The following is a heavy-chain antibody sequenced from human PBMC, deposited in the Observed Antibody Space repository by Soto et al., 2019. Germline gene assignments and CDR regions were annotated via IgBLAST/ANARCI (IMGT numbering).Heavy chain of an antibody. Sequence: TLSGTCTVSGGSSSSGDYYWSWIRQPPGKGLEWIGYIYYSGSTYYNPSLKSRVTISVDTSKNQFSLKLSSVTAADTAVYYCARTTVTSLDYWGQGTLVTVSS. D-gene: IGHD4-17*01. J-gene: IGHJ4*02. V-gene: IGHV4-30-4*01. CDR3: ARTTVTSLDY. CDR1: GGSSSSGDYY. CDR2: IYYSGST.